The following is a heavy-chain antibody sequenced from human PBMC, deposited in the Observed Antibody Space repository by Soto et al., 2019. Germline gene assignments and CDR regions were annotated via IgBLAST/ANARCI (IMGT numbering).Heavy chain of an antibody. V-gene: IGHV3-74*01. CDR3: AAMATRIDDDSY. CDR1: GFTFSAYA. J-gene: IGHJ4*02. CDR2: IKSDGSVT. Sequence: GGSLRLSCAASGFTFSAYAMHWVRHAPGKGLVWVSYIKSDGSVTTCADSVKGRFTTSRDNAENTLYLQMNSLGVEDTAVYYCAAMATRIDDDSYWGQGVLVTVSS. D-gene: IGHD5-12*01.